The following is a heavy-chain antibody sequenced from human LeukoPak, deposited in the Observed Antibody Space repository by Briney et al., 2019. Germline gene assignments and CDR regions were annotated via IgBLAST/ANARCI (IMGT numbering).Heavy chain of an antibody. D-gene: IGHD4/OR15-4a*01. J-gene: IGHJ4*02. CDR3: VRLDGATAFNL. CDR2: IWYDGSKK. CDR1: GFTFSSYG. Sequence: GRSLRLSCAASGFTFSSYGMHFVRQAPGNGLAWVAVIWYDGSKKYYADSVKGRFTISRDNSKNTLDLQMDSLRAEDTAVYYCVRLDGATAFNLWGQGTLVTVSS. V-gene: IGHV3-33*08.